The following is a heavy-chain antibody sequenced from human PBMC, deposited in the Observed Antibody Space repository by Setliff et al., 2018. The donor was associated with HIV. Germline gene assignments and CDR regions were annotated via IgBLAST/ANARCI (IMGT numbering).Heavy chain of an antibody. Sequence: SETLSLTCSVSGGSISSGSYYWSWIRQPAGKGLEWIGRIYTSGSTNYNPSLKSRVTISVDTSKNQFSLKLSSVTAADTAVYYCARHDGTYCGGDCYLLGYFDLWGRGTLVTVSS. CDR1: GGSISSGSYY. J-gene: IGHJ2*01. CDR2: IYTSGST. D-gene: IGHD2-21*02. V-gene: IGHV4-61*02. CDR3: ARHDGTYCGGDCYLLGYFDL.